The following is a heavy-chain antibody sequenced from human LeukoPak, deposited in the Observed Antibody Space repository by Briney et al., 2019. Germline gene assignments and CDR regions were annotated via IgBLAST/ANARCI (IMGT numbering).Heavy chain of an antibody. CDR3: ASLVIAAAGPDAFDI. CDR1: GFAFSSYA. CDR2: LSGSGGTT. D-gene: IGHD6-13*01. V-gene: IGHV3-23*01. Sequence: PGGSLRLSCAASGFAFSSYAMSWVRQAPGKGLEWVSGLSGSGGTTYYADSVKGRFTISRDNSKNTLYLQMNSLRAEDTAVYYCASLVIAAAGPDAFDIWGQGTMVTVSS. J-gene: IGHJ3*02.